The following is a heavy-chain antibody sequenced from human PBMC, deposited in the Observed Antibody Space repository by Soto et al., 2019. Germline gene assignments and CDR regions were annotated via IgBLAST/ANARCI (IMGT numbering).Heavy chain of an antibody. CDR2: IYYSGST. CDR3: ARVDKGDWFDP. V-gene: IGHV4-59*01. CDR1: GGSISSYY. J-gene: IGHJ5*02. Sequence: SETLSLTCAVSGGSISSYYWGWIRQPPGKGLEWIGNIYYSGSTNYNPSLKSRVTISVDTSKNQFSLKLSSVTAADTAVYYCARVDKGDWFDPWGQGTLVTVSS. D-gene: IGHD1-26*01.